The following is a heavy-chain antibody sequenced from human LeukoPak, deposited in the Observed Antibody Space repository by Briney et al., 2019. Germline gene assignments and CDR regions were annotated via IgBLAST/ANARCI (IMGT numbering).Heavy chain of an antibody. J-gene: IGHJ5*02. CDR2: INHSGST. V-gene: IGHV4-34*01. Sequence: SETLSLTCAVYGGSFSGYYWSWIRQPPGKGLEWIGEINHSGSTNYNPSLKSRVTISVDTSKNQFSLKLSSVTAADTAVYYCARAIHCSGGSCYSFRFDPWGQGTLVTVSS. CDR3: ARAIHCSGGSCYSFRFDP. D-gene: IGHD2-15*01. CDR1: GGSFSGYY.